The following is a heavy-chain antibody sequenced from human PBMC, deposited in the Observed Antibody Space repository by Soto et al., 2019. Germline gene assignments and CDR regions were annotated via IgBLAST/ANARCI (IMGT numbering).Heavy chain of an antibody. Sequence: PGGSLRLSCAASGFTFSSYAMSWVRQAPGKGLEWVSAISGSGGSAYYADSVKGRFTISRDNSKNTLYLQMNSLRAEDTAVYYCAKAASAEPTYSSWAYYYYGMDVWGQGTTVAVYS. CDR1: GFTFSSYA. D-gene: IGHD6-13*01. V-gene: IGHV3-23*01. CDR3: AKAASAEPTYSSWAYYYYGMDV. CDR2: ISGSGGSA. J-gene: IGHJ6*02.